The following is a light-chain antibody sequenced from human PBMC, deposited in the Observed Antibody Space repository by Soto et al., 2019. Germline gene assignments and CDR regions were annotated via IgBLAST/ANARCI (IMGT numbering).Light chain of an antibody. CDR2: DVT. CDR1: SFDVGGYFH. Sequence: QSVPTQPASVSGSPGQSISISCTGTSFDVGGYFHVSWYQQYPRKAPKLLIYDVTNRPSGVSPRFSGSKSGITASLTISGLQAEDEAVYYCSSYTSSHNLVFGGGTKLTVL. J-gene: IGLJ3*02. CDR3: SSYTSSHNLV. V-gene: IGLV2-14*03.